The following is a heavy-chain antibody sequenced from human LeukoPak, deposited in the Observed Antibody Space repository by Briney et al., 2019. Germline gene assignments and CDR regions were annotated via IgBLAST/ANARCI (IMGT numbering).Heavy chain of an antibody. CDR2: VYNSGST. CDR1: GASMSNYH. Sequence: PLETLSLTCAVSGASMSNYHWSWIQQPPGRGLEYIGYVYNSGSTFYNPSLKSRVTISADTSRKQFSLKLTSVTATDTAVYYCARGTGGYRFDPWGQGILVTVSS. J-gene: IGHJ5*02. V-gene: IGHV4-59*01. CDR3: ARGTGGYRFDP. D-gene: IGHD1-1*01.